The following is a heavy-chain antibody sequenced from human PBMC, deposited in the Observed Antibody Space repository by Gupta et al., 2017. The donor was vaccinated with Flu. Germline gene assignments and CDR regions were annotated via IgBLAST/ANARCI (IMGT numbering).Heavy chain of an antibody. D-gene: IGHD6-6*01. CDR2: ISYDGSNK. CDR3: AKDKAARGNWYFDL. J-gene: IGHJ2*01. V-gene: IGHV3-30*18. Sequence: QVQLVESGGGVVQPGRSLRLSCAASGFTFSSYGMHWVRQAPGKGLEWVAVISYDGSNKYYADSVKGRFTISRDNSKNTLYLQMNSLRAEDTAVYYCAKDKAARGNWYFDLWGRGTLVTVSS. CDR1: GFTFSSYG.